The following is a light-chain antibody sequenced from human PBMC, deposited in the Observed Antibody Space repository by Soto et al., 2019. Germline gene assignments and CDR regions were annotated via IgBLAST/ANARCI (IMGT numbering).Light chain of an antibody. CDR1: SSDIGAYKY. J-gene: IGLJ2*01. CDR2: EVI. Sequence: QSVLTQPASVSGSPGQSITSSCTGTSSDIGAYKYVSWYQQHPGRAPKLMIYEVIHRPSGVSSRFSGSKSGKTASLSISGLQADDEAEYYCSSYTSSRTLVFGGGTQVTVL. V-gene: IGLV2-14*01. CDR3: SSYTSSRTLV.